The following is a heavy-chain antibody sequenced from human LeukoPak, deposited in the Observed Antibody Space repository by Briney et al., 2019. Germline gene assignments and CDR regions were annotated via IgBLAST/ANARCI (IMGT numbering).Heavy chain of an antibody. CDR2: ISGSGGST. CDR3: AKVAASYYDSSGYYRHFDY. CDR1: GFTFSSYA. J-gene: IGHJ4*02. D-gene: IGHD3-22*01. V-gene: IGHV3-23*01. Sequence: GGSLRLSCAASGFTFSSYAMSWVRQAPGKGLEWVSAISGSGGSTYYADSVKGRFTISRDNSKNTLYPQMNSLRAEDTAVYYCAKVAASYYDSSGYYRHFDYWGQGTLVTVSS.